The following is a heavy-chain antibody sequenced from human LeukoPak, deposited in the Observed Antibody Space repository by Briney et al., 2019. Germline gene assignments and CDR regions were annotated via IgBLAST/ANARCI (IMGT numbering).Heavy chain of an antibody. CDR2: ISSSSSYI. J-gene: IGHJ5*02. CDR3: ARDRRYDSSGYYYVGNNWFDP. CDR1: GFTFSSYS. Sequence: PGGSLRLSCAASGFTFSSYSMNWVRQAPGKGLEWVSSISSSSSYIYYADPVKGRFTISRDNAKNSLYLQMNSLRAEDTAVYYCARDRRYDSSGYYYVGNNWFDPWGQGTLVTVSS. V-gene: IGHV3-21*01. D-gene: IGHD3-22*01.